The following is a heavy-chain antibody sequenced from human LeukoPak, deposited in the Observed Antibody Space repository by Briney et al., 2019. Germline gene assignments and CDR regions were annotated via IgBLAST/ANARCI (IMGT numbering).Heavy chain of an antibody. J-gene: IGHJ4*02. CDR3: ARQAGEGINYYFDY. D-gene: IGHD3-10*01. V-gene: IGHV1-2*02. CDR1: GYTFTGYY. CDR2: INPNNGIT. Sequence: ASVKVSCKASGYTFTGYYIHWVRQAPGQGLEWMGWINPNNGITHYAQKFQGRVTMTRDTSISTAYMELSRLRSDDTAVFYCARQAGEGINYYFDYWGQGTLVTVSS.